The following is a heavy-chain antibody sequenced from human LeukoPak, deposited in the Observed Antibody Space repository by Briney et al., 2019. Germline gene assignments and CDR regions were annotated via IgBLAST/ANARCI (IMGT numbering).Heavy chain of an antibody. D-gene: IGHD5-18*01. CDR1: GFTYSTYG. V-gene: IGHV3-30*02. CDR2: IRYDGSEK. J-gene: IGHJ4*02. CDR3: AKDRSYHYFDY. Sequence: GGSLRLSCAASGFTYSTYGMHWVRQAPGKGLEWVAFIRYDGSEKYSTDSVKGRFTISRDNSKNTLYLRMNSLTAEDTAVYYCAKDRSYHYFDYWGQGTLVTVSS.